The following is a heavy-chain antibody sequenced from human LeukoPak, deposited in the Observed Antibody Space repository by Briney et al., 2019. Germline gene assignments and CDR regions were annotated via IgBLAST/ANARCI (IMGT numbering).Heavy chain of an antibody. Sequence: GGSLRLSCAASGFTFSSYEMNWVRQAPEKGREWVSYISSSGSTIYYADSVKGRFTISRDNAKNSLYLQMNSLRAEDTAVYYCARDANTAMANFDYWGQGTLVTVSS. CDR2: ISSSGSTI. V-gene: IGHV3-48*03. D-gene: IGHD5-18*01. J-gene: IGHJ4*02. CDR3: ARDANTAMANFDY. CDR1: GFTFSSYE.